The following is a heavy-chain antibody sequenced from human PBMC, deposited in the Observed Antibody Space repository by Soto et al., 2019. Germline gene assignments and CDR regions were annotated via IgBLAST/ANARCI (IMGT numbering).Heavy chain of an antibody. J-gene: IGHJ4*02. V-gene: IGHV4-31*03. D-gene: IGHD3-22*01. CDR2: IYYSGNT. CDR3: VRRNYYDSSGYYYYFDY. CDR1: GDPITSGCYY. Sequence: PSETLSLTCTVSGDPITSGCYYWSWIRQDPEKGLEWIVCIYYSGNTYYSPSLKSRVTISVYTSKNHFSLKLSSVTAADTFVFYCVRRNYYDSSGYYYYFDYWGQGTPVTVSS.